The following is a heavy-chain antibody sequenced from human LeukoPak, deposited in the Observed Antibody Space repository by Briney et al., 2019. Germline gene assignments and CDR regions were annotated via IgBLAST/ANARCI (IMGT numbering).Heavy chain of an antibody. CDR3: AREEINCGGDCFYY. CDR2: ISSSGSSI. J-gene: IGHJ4*02. V-gene: IGHV3-48*03. D-gene: IGHD2-21*01. CDR1: GFTFSSYE. Sequence: PGGSLRLSCAASGFTFSSYEMNWVRQAPGKGLEWVSYISSSGSSIYYADSVKGRFTISRDNAKNSLYLQMNSLRAEDTAVYYCAREEINCGGDCFYYWSRGTLVTVSS.